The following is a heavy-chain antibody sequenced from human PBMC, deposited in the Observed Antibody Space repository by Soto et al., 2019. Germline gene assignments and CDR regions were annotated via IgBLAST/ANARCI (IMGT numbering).Heavy chain of an antibody. D-gene: IGHD3-10*01. CDR1: GGTFSSYA. CDR3: ASPLVRRVNECWFDP. J-gene: IGHJ5*02. V-gene: IGHV1-69*01. CDR2: IIPIFGTA. Sequence: QVQLVQSGAEVKKPGSSVKVSCKASGGTFSSYAISWVRQAPGQGLEWMGGIIPIFGTANYAQKFQGRVTITADESTSTAYMDLSSLSTEDTAVYYCASPLVRRVNECWFDPWGQGTLVTVST.